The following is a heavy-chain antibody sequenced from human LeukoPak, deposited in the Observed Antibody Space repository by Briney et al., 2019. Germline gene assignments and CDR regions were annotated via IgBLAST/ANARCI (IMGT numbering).Heavy chain of an antibody. V-gene: IGHV3-33*01. CDR3: AREADCSGGGCYRGAFDI. CDR2: IWYDGSNQ. D-gene: IGHD2-15*01. J-gene: IGHJ3*02. Sequence: GGSLRLSCAASGFTISNYAMHWVRRAPGKGLEWVAAIWYDGSNQYYGDSVKGRFTISRDNSKNTVYLHMNSLRAEDTAVYYCAREADCSGGGCYRGAFDIWGQGTMVTVSS. CDR1: GFTISNYA.